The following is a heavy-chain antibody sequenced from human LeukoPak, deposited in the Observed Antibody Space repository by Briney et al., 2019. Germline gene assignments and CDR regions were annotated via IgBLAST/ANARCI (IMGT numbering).Heavy chain of an antibody. D-gene: IGHD5-12*01. CDR3: AKAGGYSGYDGLNY. CDR1: GFTFSSYA. V-gene: IGHV3-23*01. J-gene: IGHJ4*02. CDR2: ISGSGGST. Sequence: PGGSLRLSCAASGFTFSSYAVSWVRQAPGKGLEWVSAISGSGGSTYYADSVKGRFTISRDNSKNTLYLQMNSLRAEDTAVYYCAKAGGYSGYDGLNYWGQGTLVTVSS.